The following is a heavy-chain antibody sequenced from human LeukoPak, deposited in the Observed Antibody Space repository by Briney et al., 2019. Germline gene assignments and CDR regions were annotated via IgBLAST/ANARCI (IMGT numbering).Heavy chain of an antibody. Sequence: SETLSLTCAVYGGSFSGYYWSWIRQPPGKGLEWIGYIYYSGSTYYNPSLKSRVTISVDTSKNQFSLKLSSVTAADTAVYYCARGVPYYYDSSGYPPWAFDIWGQGTMVTVSS. V-gene: IGHV4-34*01. CDR2: IYYSGST. CDR1: GGSFSGYY. D-gene: IGHD3-22*01. CDR3: ARGVPYYYDSSGYPPWAFDI. J-gene: IGHJ3*02.